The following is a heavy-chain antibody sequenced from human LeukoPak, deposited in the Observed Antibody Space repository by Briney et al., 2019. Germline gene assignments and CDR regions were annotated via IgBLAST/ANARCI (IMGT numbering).Heavy chain of an antibody. CDR1: GFTFSNNW. D-gene: IGHD3-22*01. Sequence: PGGSLRLSCAASGFTFSNNWMYWVRQAPGKGLVWVSRINSDGRTTTYADSVKGRFTIPRDNAKNTLYLQMNSLRAEDTAVYYCAMIKGGWGQGTLVTVSS. V-gene: IGHV3-74*01. CDR2: INSDGRTT. J-gene: IGHJ4*02. CDR3: AMIKGG.